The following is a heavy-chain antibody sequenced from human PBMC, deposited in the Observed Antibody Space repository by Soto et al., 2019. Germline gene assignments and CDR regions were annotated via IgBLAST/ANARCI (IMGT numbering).Heavy chain of an antibody. J-gene: IGHJ4*02. CDR3: ARAPSSGQTNSFDY. V-gene: IGHV1-69*13. D-gene: IGHD3-22*01. Sequence: ASVKVSCKASGGTFSSYAISWVRQAPGQGLEWMGGIIPIFGTANYAQKFQGRVTITADESTSTAYMELSSLRSEDTAVYYCARAPSSGQTNSFDYWGQGTLVTVSS. CDR1: GGTFSSYA. CDR2: IIPIFGTA.